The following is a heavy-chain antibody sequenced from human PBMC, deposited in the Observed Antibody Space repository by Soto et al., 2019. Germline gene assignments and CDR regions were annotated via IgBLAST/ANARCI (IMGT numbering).Heavy chain of an antibody. V-gene: IGHV4-39*01. Sequence: SETLSLTCTVSGGSISSSSYYWGWIRQPPGKGLEWIGSIYYSGSTYYNPSLKGRVTISVDTSKNQFSLKLSSVTAADTAVYYCARHRTSGIAVAGYNWFDPWGQGTLVTVSS. CDR2: IYYSGST. D-gene: IGHD6-19*01. CDR1: GGSISSSSYY. J-gene: IGHJ5*02. CDR3: ARHRTSGIAVAGYNWFDP.